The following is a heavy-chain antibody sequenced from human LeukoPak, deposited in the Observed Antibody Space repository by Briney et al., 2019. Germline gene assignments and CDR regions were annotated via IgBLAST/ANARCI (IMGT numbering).Heavy chain of an antibody. Sequence: ASVKVSCKASGYTFTGYYMHWVRQAPGQGLEWMGWINPNSGGTNYAQKFQGRVTMTRDTSISTAYMELSRLRSDDTAVYYCARDRQRTCSGWTLISPYYYYMDVWGKGTTVTVSS. CDR1: GYTFTGYY. V-gene: IGHV1-2*02. CDR3: ARDRQRTCSGWTLISPYYYYMDV. J-gene: IGHJ6*03. D-gene: IGHD6-19*01. CDR2: INPNSGGT.